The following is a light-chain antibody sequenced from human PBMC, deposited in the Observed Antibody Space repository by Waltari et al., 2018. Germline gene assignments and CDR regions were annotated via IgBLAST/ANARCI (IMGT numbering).Light chain of an antibody. V-gene: IGKV3-20*01. J-gene: IGKJ1*01. CDR2: GAS. CDR3: QHYVRLPAT. Sequence: EIVLTQSPGTLSLSPGESATPSCRAIQSVSGSLAGYQQKAGQAPRRLIYGASSRATGIPDRFIGSGSGTDFSLTISRLEPEDFAVYYCQHYVRLPATFGQGTKVEI. CDR1: QSVSGS.